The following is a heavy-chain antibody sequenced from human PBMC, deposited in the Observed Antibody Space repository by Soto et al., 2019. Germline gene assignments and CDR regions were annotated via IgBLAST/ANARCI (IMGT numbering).Heavy chain of an antibody. CDR1: GFTFSSYA. V-gene: IGHV3-30-3*01. D-gene: IGHD3-22*01. CDR2: ISYDGSNK. Sequence: GGSLRLSCAASGFTFSSYAMHWVRQAPGKGLEWVAVISYDGSNKYYADSVKGRFTISRDNSKNTLYLQMNSLRAEDTAVYYCARDGVYYDSSGYSYFDYWGQGTLVTVSS. J-gene: IGHJ4*02. CDR3: ARDGVYYDSSGYSYFDY.